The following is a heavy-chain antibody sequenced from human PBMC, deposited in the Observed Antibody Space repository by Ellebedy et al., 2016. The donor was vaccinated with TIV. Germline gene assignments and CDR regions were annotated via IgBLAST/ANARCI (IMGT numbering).Heavy chain of an antibody. V-gene: IGHV3-48*02. J-gene: IGHJ3*02. CDR2: ISSSSSTI. CDR3: ARDTNIVVVPAVLPDAFDI. D-gene: IGHD2-2*02. CDR1: GFTFSSYS. Sequence: GESLKISXAASGFTFSSYSMNWVRQAPGKGLEWVSYISSSSSTIYYADSVKGRFTISRDNAKNSLYLQMNSLRDEDTAVYYCARDTNIVVVPAVLPDAFDIWGQGTMVTVSS.